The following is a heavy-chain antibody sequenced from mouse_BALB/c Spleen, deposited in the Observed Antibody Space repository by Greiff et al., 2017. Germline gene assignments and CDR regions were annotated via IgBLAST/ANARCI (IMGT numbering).Heavy chain of an antibody. J-gene: IGHJ4*01. CDR2: INSNGGST. CDR3: ARRGLLRDAMDY. V-gene: IGHV5-6-3*01. Sequence: EVQLVESGGGLVQPGGSLKLSCAASGFTFSSYGMSWVRQTPDKRLELVATINSNGGSTYYPDSVKGRFTISRDNAKNTLYLQMSSLKSEDTAMYYCARRGLLRDAMDYWGQGTSVTVSS. CDR1: GFTFSSYG. D-gene: IGHD2-3*01.